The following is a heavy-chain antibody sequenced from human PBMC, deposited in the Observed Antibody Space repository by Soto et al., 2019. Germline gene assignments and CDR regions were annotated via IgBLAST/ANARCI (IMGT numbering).Heavy chain of an antibody. J-gene: IGHJ3*02. D-gene: IGHD3-10*01. Sequence: PGGSLRLSCAASGFTFSSYAMHWVRQAPGKGLEWVSHINSDGSTIVYADSVKGRFTISRDNAKNTLYLQMNSLRVEDTSLYFCARDRGLPDSFDIWGQGTMVTVSS. CDR1: GFTFSSYA. CDR2: INSDGSTI. V-gene: IGHV3-74*01. CDR3: ARDRGLPDSFDI.